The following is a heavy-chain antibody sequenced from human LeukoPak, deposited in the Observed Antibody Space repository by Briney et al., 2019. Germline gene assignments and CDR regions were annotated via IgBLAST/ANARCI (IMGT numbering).Heavy chain of an antibody. V-gene: IGHV4-59*01. CDR2: IHYSGST. CDR3: ARVYSSSWYDAFDI. J-gene: IGHJ3*02. D-gene: IGHD6-13*01. Sequence: PSETVSLTCTVSGGSISGDYWSWIRQSPGKGLEWIAYIHYSGSTSYNPSLKSRVTISVDTSKNEFSLKLTSVTAADTAVYYCARVYSSSWYDAFDIWGQGTMVTVSS. CDR1: GGSISGDY.